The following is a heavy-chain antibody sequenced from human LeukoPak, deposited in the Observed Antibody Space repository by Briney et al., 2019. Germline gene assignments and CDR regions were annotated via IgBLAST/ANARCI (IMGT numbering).Heavy chain of an antibody. CDR2: ISYGGSNK. J-gene: IGHJ2*01. D-gene: IGHD2-2*01. CDR3: TTYQLWYFDL. Sequence: GGSLRLSCAASGFTFSSYGMHWVRQAPGKGLEWVAVISYGGSNKFYADSVKGRFTISRDNSKNTLYLQMNSLRAEDTAVYYCTTYQLWYFDLWGRGTLVTVSS. CDR1: GFTFSSYG. V-gene: IGHV3-30*03.